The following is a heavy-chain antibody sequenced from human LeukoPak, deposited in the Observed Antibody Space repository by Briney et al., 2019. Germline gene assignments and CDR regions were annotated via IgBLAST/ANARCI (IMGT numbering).Heavy chain of an antibody. J-gene: IGHJ5*02. CDR1: GFTFSSHW. Sequence: GGSLRLSCAASGFTFSSHWMSWVRQAPGKGLEWVANIKQDGREKYYVDSVKGRFTISRDNAKNSLYLQMNSLRAEDTAVYYCARDLCPQAWGQGTLVTVSS. CDR2: IKQDGREK. D-gene: IGHD5/OR15-5a*01. CDR3: ARDLCPQA. V-gene: IGHV3-7*01.